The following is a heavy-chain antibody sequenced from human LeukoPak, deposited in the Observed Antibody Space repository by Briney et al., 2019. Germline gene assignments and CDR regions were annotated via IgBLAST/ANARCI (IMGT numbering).Heavy chain of an antibody. D-gene: IGHD1-7*01. J-gene: IGHJ3*02. CDR3: ARWPRRELQPNAFDI. CDR1: GXXIXSGXX. V-gene: IGHV4-38-2*02. CDR2: IYHSGST. Sequence: PSXXXSLTXTXXGXXIXSGXXXGWIRPPPGKGLEWIGTIYHSGSTYYSPSLKSRVTISVDTSKNQFSLKLSSVTAADTAVYYCARWPRRELQPNAFDIWGQGTMVTVSS.